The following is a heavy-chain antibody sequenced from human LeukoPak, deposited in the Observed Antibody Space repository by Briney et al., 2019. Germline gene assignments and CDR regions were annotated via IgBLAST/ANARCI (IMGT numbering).Heavy chain of an antibody. CDR3: ARHLSYCNGGGCYSSGY. Sequence: PSETLSLTCTVSGYSIRSGYYWGWIRQPPGKGLEWIGSIDHSGSTYYIPSLKSRVTISVDTSKNQFSLKLSSVTAADTAVYYCARHLSYCNGGGCYSSGYWGQGTLVTVSS. J-gene: IGHJ4*02. CDR2: IDHSGST. D-gene: IGHD2-15*01. CDR1: GYSIRSGYY. V-gene: IGHV4-38-2*02.